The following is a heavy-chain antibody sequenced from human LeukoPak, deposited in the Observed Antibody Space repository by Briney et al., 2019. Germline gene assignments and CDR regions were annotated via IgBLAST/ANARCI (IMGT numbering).Heavy chain of an antibody. D-gene: IGHD3-9*01. Sequence: SETLSLTCTVSGGSISSYYWSWIRQPPGKGLEWIGYIYYSGSTNYNPSLKSRVTISVDTSKNQFSLKLSSVTAADTAVYYCARLGDDILTGDRNAPVGYWGQGTLVTVSS. V-gene: IGHV4-59*08. CDR3: ARLGDDILTGDRNAPVGY. CDR1: GGSISSYY. J-gene: IGHJ4*02. CDR2: IYYSGST.